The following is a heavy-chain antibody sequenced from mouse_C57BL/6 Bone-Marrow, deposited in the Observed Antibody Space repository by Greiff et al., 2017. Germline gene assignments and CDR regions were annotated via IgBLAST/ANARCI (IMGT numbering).Heavy chain of an antibody. CDR1: GFTFSSYA. D-gene: IGHD2-1*01. J-gene: IGHJ2*01. Sequence: EVKLVESGGGLVKPGGSLKLSCAASGFTFSSYAMSWVRQTPEKRLEWVATISDGGSYTYYPDNVKGRFTLSRDNAKNNLYLQMSHLKSEDTAMYYCARDRNGNYVDYWGQGTTLTVSS. CDR2: ISDGGSYT. CDR3: ARDRNGNYVDY. V-gene: IGHV5-4*01.